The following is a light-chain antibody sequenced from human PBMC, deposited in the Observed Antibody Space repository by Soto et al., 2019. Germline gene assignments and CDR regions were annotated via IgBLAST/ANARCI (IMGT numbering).Light chain of an antibody. Sequence: DIQMTQSPSTLSASVGDRVTITCRASQSISSWLAWYQQKPGKAPKLLIYDASYLERGVPSRFSGSGSGTEFTLTISSLQHDDLATYYCQQYNSFWTFGQGPKV. CDR1: QSISSW. CDR3: QQYNSFWT. J-gene: IGKJ1*01. CDR2: DAS. V-gene: IGKV1-5*01.